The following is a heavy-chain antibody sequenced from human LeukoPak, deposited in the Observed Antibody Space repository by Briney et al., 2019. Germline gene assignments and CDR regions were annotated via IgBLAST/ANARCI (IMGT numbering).Heavy chain of an antibody. Sequence: KAGGSLRLSCAASGFTFSSYSMNWVRQALGKGLEWVSSISSSSSYIYYADSVKGRFTISRDNAKNSLYLQMNSLRAEDTAVYYCARFPLSSGSPFYWGQGTLVTVSS. V-gene: IGHV3-21*01. CDR2: ISSSSSYI. CDR3: ARFPLSSGSPFY. J-gene: IGHJ4*02. D-gene: IGHD6-19*01. CDR1: GFTFSSYS.